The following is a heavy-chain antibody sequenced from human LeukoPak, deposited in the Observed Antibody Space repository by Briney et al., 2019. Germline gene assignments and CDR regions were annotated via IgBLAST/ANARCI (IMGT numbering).Heavy chain of an antibody. Sequence: ASVKVSCKASGYTFTTYYMHWVRQAPGQGLEWMGWINPNSGGTNYAQKFQGRVTMTRDTSISTAYMELSRLRSDDTAVYYCARDLYNWNNLDYWGQGTLVTVSS. D-gene: IGHD1/OR15-1a*01. CDR1: GYTFTTYY. V-gene: IGHV1-2*02. CDR2: INPNSGGT. CDR3: ARDLYNWNNLDY. J-gene: IGHJ4*02.